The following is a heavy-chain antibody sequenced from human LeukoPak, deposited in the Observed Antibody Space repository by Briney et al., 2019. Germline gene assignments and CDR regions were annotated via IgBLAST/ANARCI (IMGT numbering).Heavy chain of an antibody. Sequence: GASVKVSCKASGGTFSSYAISWVRQAPGQGLEWMGGIIPIFGTANYAQKFQGRVTITADESTSTAYMELSSLRSEDTAVYYCARGGYCSSTSCYGIDPWGQGTLVTVSS. V-gene: IGHV1-69*13. CDR3: ARGGYCSSTSCYGIDP. CDR2: IIPIFGTA. J-gene: IGHJ5*02. D-gene: IGHD2-2*01. CDR1: GGTFSSYA.